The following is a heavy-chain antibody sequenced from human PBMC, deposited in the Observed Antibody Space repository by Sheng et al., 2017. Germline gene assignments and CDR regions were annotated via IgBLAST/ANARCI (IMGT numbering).Heavy chain of an antibody. CDR2: IYYSGST. D-gene: IGHD4-17*01. Sequence: QVQLQESGPGLVKPSQTLSLTCAVSGGSISSGGYYWSWIRQHPGKGLEWIGYIYYSGSTYYNPSLKSRVTISVDTSKNQFSLKLSSVTAADTAVYYCAREQPANAVTNWFDPWGQGTLVTVSS. CDR3: AREQPANAVTNWFDP. V-gene: IGHV4-31*11. J-gene: IGHJ5*02. CDR1: GGSISSGGYY.